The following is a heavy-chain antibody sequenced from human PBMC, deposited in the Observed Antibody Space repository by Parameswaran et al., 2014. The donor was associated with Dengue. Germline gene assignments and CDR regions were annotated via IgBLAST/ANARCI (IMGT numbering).Heavy chain of an antibody. D-gene: IGHD6-19*01. CDR3: ARDQGGQDTSGLYESDAFDV. Sequence: PGKGLEWVGTIYYSGSAYYNRSFRSRVTISVDTSKNQFSLRLSSVTAADTAVYYCARDQGGQDTSGLYESDAFDVWGQGTMVTVSS. J-gene: IGHJ3*01. CDR2: IYYSGSA. V-gene: IGHV4-39*07.